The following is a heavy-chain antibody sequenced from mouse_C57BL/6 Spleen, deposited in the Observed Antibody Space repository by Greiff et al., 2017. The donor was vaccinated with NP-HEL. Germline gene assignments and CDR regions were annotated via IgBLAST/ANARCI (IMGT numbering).Heavy chain of an antibody. V-gene: IGHV14-4*01. D-gene: IGHD1-1*01. Sequence: EVQLQQSGAELVRPGASVKLSCTASGFNIKDDYMHWVKQRPEQGLEWIGWIDPENGDTEYASKFQGKATITADTSSNTAYLQLSSLTSEDTAVYYCTTWDYGSSSYAMDYWGQGTSVTVSS. CDR2: IDPENGDT. CDR3: TTWDYGSSSYAMDY. CDR1: GFNIKDDY. J-gene: IGHJ4*01.